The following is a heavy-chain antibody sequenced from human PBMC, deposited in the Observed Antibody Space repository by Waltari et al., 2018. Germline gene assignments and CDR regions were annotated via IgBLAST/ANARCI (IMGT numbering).Heavy chain of an antibody. CDR3: ATFGLRYFDY. J-gene: IGHJ4*02. CDR1: GYTFTDYY. CDR2: VDPEDGET. Sequence: EVQLVQSGPEVQKSGESLRISCQVSGYTFTDYYMHWVQQAPGKGLEWMGRVDPEDGETIYAEKFQGRVTITADTSTDTAYMELSSLRSEDTAVYYCATFGLRYFDYWGQGTLVTVSS. D-gene: IGHD4-17*01. V-gene: IGHV1-69-2*01.